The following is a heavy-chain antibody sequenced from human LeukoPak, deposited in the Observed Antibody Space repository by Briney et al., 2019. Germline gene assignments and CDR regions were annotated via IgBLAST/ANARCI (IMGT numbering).Heavy chain of an antibody. V-gene: IGHV3-9*01. J-gene: IGHJ2*01. D-gene: IGHD1-26*01. Sequence: PGGSLRLSCAASGFTFDDYAMHWVRQGPGKGLEWVSGISWNSGRIGYADSVKGRFTISRDNAKNSLYLQMNSLRAEDTALYYCAKDLRAIDNWYFDLWGRGTLVTVSS. CDR1: GFTFDDYA. CDR2: ISWNSGRI. CDR3: AKDLRAIDNWYFDL.